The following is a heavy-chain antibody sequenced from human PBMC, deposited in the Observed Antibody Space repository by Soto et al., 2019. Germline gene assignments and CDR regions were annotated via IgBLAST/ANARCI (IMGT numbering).Heavy chain of an antibody. Sequence: QLQLQESGSGLVKPSQTLSLTCAVSGGSISSGGYSWSWIRQPPGKVLEWLGYIYHSGSTYYNPSPKCRVTISVDRCKKQFSLKLSSVTAADTAVYYSARTPDIWGQGTMVTVSS. CDR3: ARTPDI. J-gene: IGHJ3*02. V-gene: IGHV4-30-2*01. CDR2: IYHSGST. CDR1: GGSISSGGYS.